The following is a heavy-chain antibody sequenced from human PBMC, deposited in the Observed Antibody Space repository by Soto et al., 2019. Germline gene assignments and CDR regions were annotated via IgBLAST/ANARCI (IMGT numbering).Heavy chain of an antibody. J-gene: IGHJ3*01. V-gene: IGHV3-23*01. CDR1: GFIFASYA. CDR3: AKNAPAYADAFDS. Sequence: EVQLSQSGGGWVQPGGSLRLSCSASGFIFASYAMSWVRQAPGKGLEWVSVISGSAGTTDYAGSVTGRFTISRDNSKNTLSLHMNSLQGDNTAVYYCAKNAPAYADAFDSWGQGTMVTVSS. D-gene: IGHD2-2*01. CDR2: ISGSAGTT.